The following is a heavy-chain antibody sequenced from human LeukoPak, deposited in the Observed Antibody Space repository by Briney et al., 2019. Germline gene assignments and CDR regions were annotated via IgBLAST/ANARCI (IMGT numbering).Heavy chain of an antibody. J-gene: IGHJ4*02. CDR2: ISWNSGSI. V-gene: IGHV3-9*01. D-gene: IGHD2-15*01. Sequence: GGSLGLSCAASGFTFDDYAMHWVRQAPGKGLEWVSGISWNSGSIGYADSVKGRFTISRDNAKNSLYLQMNSLRAEDTALYYCAKGGSGDIVVVVAATPFDYWGQGTLVTVSS. CDR1: GFTFDDYA. CDR3: AKGGSGDIVVVVAATPFDY.